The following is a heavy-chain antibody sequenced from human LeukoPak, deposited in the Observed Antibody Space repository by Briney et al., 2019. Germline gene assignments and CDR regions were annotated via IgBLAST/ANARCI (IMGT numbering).Heavy chain of an antibody. V-gene: IGHV1-2*02. Sequence: ASVKVSCKASGYTFTSYGISWVRQAPGQGLEWMGWINPNSGGTNYAQKFQGRVTMTRDTSISTAYMELSRLRSDDTAVYYCASLGGVVVPAAPTDWFDPWGQGTLVTVSS. J-gene: IGHJ5*02. CDR3: ASLGGVVVPAAPTDWFDP. D-gene: IGHD2-2*01. CDR1: GYTFTSYG. CDR2: INPNSGGT.